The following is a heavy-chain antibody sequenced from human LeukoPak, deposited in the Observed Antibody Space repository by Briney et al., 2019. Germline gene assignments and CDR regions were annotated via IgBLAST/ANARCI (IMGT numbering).Heavy chain of an antibody. D-gene: IGHD4-23*01. J-gene: IGHJ4*02. Sequence: ASVKVSCKASGYTFTSYGISWVRQAPGQGLEWMGWISAYNGNTNYAQRLQGRVTMTTDTSTSTAYMELRSLRSDDTAVYYRARESDGGHFDYWGQGTLVTVSS. CDR2: ISAYNGNT. CDR1: GYTFTSYG. V-gene: IGHV1-18*01. CDR3: ARESDGGHFDY.